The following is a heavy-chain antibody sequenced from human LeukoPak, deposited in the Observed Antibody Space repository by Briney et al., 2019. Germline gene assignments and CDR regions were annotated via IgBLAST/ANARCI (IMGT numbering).Heavy chain of an antibody. D-gene: IGHD6-19*01. Sequence: SQTLSLTCAISGDSVSSNSASWNWIRQSPSRGLEWLGRTYYRSKWYYEYALSVKSRITINPDTSKNQFSPQLNSVTPEDTAVYYCARDRPNSSAWTPLDYWGQGTLVTVSS. CDR2: TYYRSKWYY. CDR1: GDSVSSNSAS. CDR3: ARDRPNSSAWTPLDY. V-gene: IGHV6-1*01. J-gene: IGHJ4*02.